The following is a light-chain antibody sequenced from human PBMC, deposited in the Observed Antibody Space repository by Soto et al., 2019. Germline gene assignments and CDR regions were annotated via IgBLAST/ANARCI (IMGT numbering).Light chain of an antibody. CDR1: QSVSNN. J-gene: IGKJ1*01. CDR2: GAS. CDR3: QQYDTWPPVT. Sequence: EIVLTQSAGTLSLSPGERSTLSCSASQSVSNNYLAWYQQKPGQAPRLLIYGASTRAIGIPARFSGSGSGTEFTLTISSLQSEDLAVYYCQQYDTWPPVTFGQGTKVDIK. V-gene: IGKV3-15*01.